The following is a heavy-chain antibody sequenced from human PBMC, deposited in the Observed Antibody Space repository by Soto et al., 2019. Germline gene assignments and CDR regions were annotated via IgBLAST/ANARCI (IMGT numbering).Heavy chain of an antibody. Sequence: PGGSLRLSCAASGFTFSRYSMNWVRQAPGKGLEWVSSISSSSSYIYYADSVKGRFTISRDNAKNSLYLQMNSLRAEDTAVYYCARDMSGYCSGGSCHDAFDIWGQGTMVTVSS. CDR1: GFTFSRYS. D-gene: IGHD2-15*01. V-gene: IGHV3-21*01. CDR3: ARDMSGYCSGGSCHDAFDI. J-gene: IGHJ3*02. CDR2: ISSSSSYI.